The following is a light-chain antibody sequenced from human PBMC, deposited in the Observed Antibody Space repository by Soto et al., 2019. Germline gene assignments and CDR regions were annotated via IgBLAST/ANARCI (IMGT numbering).Light chain of an antibody. Sequence: DIQMTQSPSSLSAYVGDRVSVTCRASQGIRNDLGWYQRKPGKAPNLLIYAASTLQSGVPSRFSGSGSGTDFTLTISSLQPEDFATYFCQHGYSTPLTFGGGTKVDI. CDR2: AAS. V-gene: IGKV1-39*01. J-gene: IGKJ4*01. CDR3: QHGYSTPLT. CDR1: QGIRND.